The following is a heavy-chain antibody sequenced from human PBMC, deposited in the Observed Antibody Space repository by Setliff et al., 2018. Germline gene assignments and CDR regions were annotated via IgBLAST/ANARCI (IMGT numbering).Heavy chain of an antibody. Sequence: SETLSLTCTVSGGSISSSSYYWGWIRQPPGKGLEWIGSIYYRGSTYYNPSLKSRVTISVDTSKNQFSLKLSSVTAADTAVYYCARDYYDSSGYYYFATSRYNWFDPWGQGTLVTSPQ. CDR1: GGSISSSSYY. D-gene: IGHD3-22*01. V-gene: IGHV4-39*07. J-gene: IGHJ5*02. CDR2: IYYRGST. CDR3: ARDYYDSSGYYYFATSRYNWFDP.